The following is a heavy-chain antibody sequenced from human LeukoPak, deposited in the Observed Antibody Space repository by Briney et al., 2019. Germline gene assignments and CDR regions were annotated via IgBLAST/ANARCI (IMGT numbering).Heavy chain of an antibody. Sequence: GGSLRLSCAASGFTFSTYWMHWVRRAPGKGLVWVSRINGDGGSRNYADSVKGRFTISRDNAKNTLYLQMSSLRVEDTAVYYCASASSHRTAAGGDYWGQGTLVTVS. CDR2: INGDGGSR. V-gene: IGHV3-74*01. J-gene: IGHJ4*02. CDR3: ASASSHRTAAGGDY. CDR1: GFTFSTYW. D-gene: IGHD6-13*01.